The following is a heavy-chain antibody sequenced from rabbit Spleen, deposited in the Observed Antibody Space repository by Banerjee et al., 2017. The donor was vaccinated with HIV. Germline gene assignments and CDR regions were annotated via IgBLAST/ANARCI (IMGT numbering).Heavy chain of an antibody. CDR3: ARDLPGVIGWNFNL. V-gene: IGHV1S45*01. CDR1: GFSFSDRDV. Sequence: EQLEESGGGLVKPEGSLTLTCKASGFSFSDRDVMCWVRQAPGKGLQWIACINTATGKAVYASWAKGRFTISKTSSNTVTLQMTSLTAADTTTCFCARDLPGVIGWNFNLWGPGTLVTVS. J-gene: IGHJ4*01. D-gene: IGHD1-1*01. CDR2: INTATGKA.